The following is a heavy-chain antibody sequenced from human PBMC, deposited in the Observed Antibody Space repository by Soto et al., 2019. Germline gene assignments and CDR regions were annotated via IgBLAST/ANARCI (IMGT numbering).Heavy chain of an antibody. CDR3: SRRAPEGFDP. J-gene: IGHJ5*02. V-gene: IGHV4-39*01. CDR1: GGSLSSSPYF. CDR2: INNFGDT. Sequence: QLQLQESGPGLVKASETLSLTCTVSGGSLSSSPYFWGWIRRPPGKGPEFIGSINNFGDTYYNPSLESRVTLSVDTSKNQFSLRVTSVTATDTGLYYCSRRAPEGFDPWGQGTLVTVSS.